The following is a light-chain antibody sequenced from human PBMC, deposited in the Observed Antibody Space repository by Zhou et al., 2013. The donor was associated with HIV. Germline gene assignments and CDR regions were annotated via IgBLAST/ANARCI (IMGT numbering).Light chain of an antibody. Sequence: EVVMTQSPATLSVSPGERATLSCRASQNIVSNLAWYQHKPGQAPRLLIYDASKRATGIPARFSGSGSGTDFTLTISSLQPEDFAVYYCHQRNDWPRTFGQGTKVEIK. CDR2: DAS. CDR1: QNIVSN. V-gene: IGKV3D-15*01. J-gene: IGKJ1*01. CDR3: HQRNDWPRT.